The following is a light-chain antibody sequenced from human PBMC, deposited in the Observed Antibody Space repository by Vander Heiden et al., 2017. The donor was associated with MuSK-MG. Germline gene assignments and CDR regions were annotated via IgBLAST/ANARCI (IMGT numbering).Light chain of an antibody. CDR1: AGPVTNGHY. CDR2: DTN. Sequence: QAVLTQESSLTVSPGGTVTLTCGSSAGPVTNGHYPYWFQQKPGQAPRTLIYDTNNKHSWTPARFSGSLLGDKAALTLSGAQPEDEADYYCLVSYSGARFFGGGTKLTVL. J-gene: IGLJ2*01. V-gene: IGLV7-46*01. CDR3: LVSYSGARF.